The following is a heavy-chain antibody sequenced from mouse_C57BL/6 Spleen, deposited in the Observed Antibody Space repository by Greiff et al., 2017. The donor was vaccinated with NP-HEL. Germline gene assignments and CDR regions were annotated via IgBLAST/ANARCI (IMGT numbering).Heavy chain of an antibody. CDR2: INPNNGGT. V-gene: IGHV1-26*01. J-gene: IGHJ2*01. CDR1: GYKFTDYY. Sequence: EVKLQQSGPELVKPGASVKISCKASGYKFTDYYMNWVKQSHGKSLEWIGDINPNNGGTSYNQKFKGKATLTVDKSSSTAYMELRSLTSEDSAVYYCARFFDYWGQGTTLTVSS. CDR3: ARFFDY.